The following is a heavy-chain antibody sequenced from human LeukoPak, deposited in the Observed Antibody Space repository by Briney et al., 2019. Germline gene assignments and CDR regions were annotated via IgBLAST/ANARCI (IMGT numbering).Heavy chain of an antibody. V-gene: IGHV3-9*03. CDR3: EKASADWYFDL. J-gene: IGHJ2*01. CDR1: GFNFNDYA. CDR2: ISWNSGTV. Sequence: GGSLRLSCAASGFNFNDYAMHWVRQAPGKGLEWVSGISWNSGTVAYADSVKGRFTISRDNSKKSLYLQMNSLRAEDMALYYREKASADWYFDLWGRGTLVTVSS. D-gene: IGHD2-2*01.